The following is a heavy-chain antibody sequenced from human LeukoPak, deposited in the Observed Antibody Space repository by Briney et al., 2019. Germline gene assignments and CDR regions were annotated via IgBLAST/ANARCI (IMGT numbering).Heavy chain of an antibody. J-gene: IGHJ4*02. V-gene: IGHV5-51*01. CDR3: ARQRGYSGYDSEIDY. CDR1: GYSFTSYW. D-gene: IGHD5-12*01. Sequence: GESLKISCKGSGYSFTSYWIGWVRQMPGKGLEWMGIIYPGDSDTRYSPSFQGQVTISADKSISTAYLPWSSLKASDTAMYYCARQRGYSGYDSEIDYWGQGTLVTVSS. CDR2: IYPGDSDT.